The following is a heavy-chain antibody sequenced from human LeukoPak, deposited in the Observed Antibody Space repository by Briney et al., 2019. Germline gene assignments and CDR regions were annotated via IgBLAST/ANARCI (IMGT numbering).Heavy chain of an antibody. CDR2: INHSGST. V-gene: IGHV4-34*01. Sequence: SETLSLTCAVYGGSFSGYYWSWIRQPPGKGLERIGKINHSGSTNYNPSLKSRVTISVDTSKNQFSLKLSSVTAADTAVYYCAGRWELPDAFDIWGQGTMVTVSS. CDR1: GGSFSGYY. J-gene: IGHJ3*02. CDR3: AGRWELPDAFDI. D-gene: IGHD1-26*01.